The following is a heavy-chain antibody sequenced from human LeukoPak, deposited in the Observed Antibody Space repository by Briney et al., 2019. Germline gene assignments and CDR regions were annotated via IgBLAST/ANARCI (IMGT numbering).Heavy chain of an antibody. CDR3: ARDVSGWFALDY. CDR2: IYHSGST. D-gene: IGHD6-19*01. J-gene: IGHJ4*02. V-gene: IGHV4-38-2*02. Sequence: SETLSLTCAVSGYSISSGYYWGWIRQPPGKGLEWIGSIYHSGSTYYNPSLKSRVTISVDTSKNQFSLKLSSVTAADTAVYYCARDVSGWFALDYWGQGTLVTVSS. CDR1: GYSISSGYY.